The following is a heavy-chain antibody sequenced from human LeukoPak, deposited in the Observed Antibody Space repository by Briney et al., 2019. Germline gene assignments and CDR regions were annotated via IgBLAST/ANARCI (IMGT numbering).Heavy chain of an antibody. Sequence: SETLSLTCAVYGGSFSDYYWTWIRQPPGKGLEWIGEINHSGSTKYKPSLKSRVTISIDTSKNQFSLSLTSVTAADTAVYYCARSPPPGATAYGVVDSWAQGTLVSVSS. V-gene: IGHV4-34*01. J-gene: IGHJ5*01. CDR3: ARSPPPGATAYGVVDS. CDR2: INHSGST. CDR1: GGSFSDYY. D-gene: IGHD3-10*01.